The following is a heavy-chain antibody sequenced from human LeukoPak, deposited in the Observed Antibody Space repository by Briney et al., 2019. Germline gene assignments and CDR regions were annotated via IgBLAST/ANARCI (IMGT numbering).Heavy chain of an antibody. CDR1: GFTFDGYA. CDR3: AKGHCSSTSCFPYYYYYMDV. J-gene: IGHJ6*03. V-gene: IGHV3-9*01. CDR2: ISWNSGSI. D-gene: IGHD2-2*01. Sequence: GGSLRLSCAASGFTFDGYAMHWVRQAPGKGLEWVSGISWNSGSIGYADSVKGRFTISRGNAKNSLYLQMNSLRAEDTALYYCAKGHCSSTSCFPYYYYYMDVWGKGTTVTVSS.